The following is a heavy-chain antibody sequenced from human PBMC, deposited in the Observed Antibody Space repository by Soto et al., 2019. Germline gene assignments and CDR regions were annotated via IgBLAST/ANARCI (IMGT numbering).Heavy chain of an antibody. Sequence: QLQLQESGSGLVKPSQTLSLTCAVSGGSTSSGGYSWSWLRQPPGKGQEWIGYISHSGSTYYNPSLKSRVTISVDTSKNQFSLRLSSVTAADTAVYYCARGGLLPDYWGQGTLVTVSS. CDR3: ARGGLLPDY. CDR2: ISHSGST. D-gene: IGHD6-19*01. V-gene: IGHV4-30-2*01. J-gene: IGHJ4*02. CDR1: GGSTSSGGYS.